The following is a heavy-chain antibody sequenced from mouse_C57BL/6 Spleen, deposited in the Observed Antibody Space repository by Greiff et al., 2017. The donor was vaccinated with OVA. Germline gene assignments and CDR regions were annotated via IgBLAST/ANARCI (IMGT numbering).Heavy chain of an antibody. J-gene: IGHJ3*01. V-gene: IGHV1-80*01. D-gene: IGHD1-1*02. CDR3: ARGDYGAFDY. Sequence: QVQLQQSGAELVKPGASVKISCKASGYTFTSYWMNWVKQRPGKGLEWIGQIYPGDGDTNYNEKFKGKATLTADKSSSTAYMQLSSLTSEDSAVYFCARGDYGAFDYWGQGTLVTVSS. CDR2: IYPGDGDT. CDR1: GYTFTSYW.